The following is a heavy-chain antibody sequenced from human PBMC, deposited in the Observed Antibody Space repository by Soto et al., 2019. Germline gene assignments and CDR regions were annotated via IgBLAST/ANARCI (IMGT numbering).Heavy chain of an antibody. CDR2: IIPIFGTA. CDR1: GGTFSSYA. Sequence: ASVKVSCKASGGTFSSYAISWVRQAPGQGLEWMGGIIPIFGTANYAQKFQGRVTITADESTSTAYMELSSLRSEDTAVYYCARGYYYDSSGYYNYGMDVWGQGTTVTSP. CDR3: ARGYYYDSSGYYNYGMDV. V-gene: IGHV1-69*13. J-gene: IGHJ6*02. D-gene: IGHD3-22*01.